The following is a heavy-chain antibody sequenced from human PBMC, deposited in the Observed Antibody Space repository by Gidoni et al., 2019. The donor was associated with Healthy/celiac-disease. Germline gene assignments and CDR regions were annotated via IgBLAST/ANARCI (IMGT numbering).Heavy chain of an antibody. CDR3: ARGAGGINWNDVSSWCDP. CDR1: GGSIRRGGSY. J-gene: IGHJ5*02. CDR2: IYYSGST. Sequence: QVQLQESGPGLVKPSQTLSLPCTVSGGSIRRGGSYWSWIRQHPGKGLEWIGYIYYSGSTYYNPALKSRVTISVDTSKNQFSLKLSSVTAADTAVYYGARGAGGINWNDVSSWCDPWGQGTLVTVSS. D-gene: IGHD1-20*01. V-gene: IGHV4-31*03.